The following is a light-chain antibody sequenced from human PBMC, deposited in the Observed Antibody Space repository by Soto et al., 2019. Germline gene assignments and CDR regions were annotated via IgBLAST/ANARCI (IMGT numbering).Light chain of an antibody. Sequence: QSALTQPASVSGSPGQSITISCTGSISDIGTYKLVSWFQQHPGKAPKLIIYEGSKRPSGVANRFSGSKSGNTASLTISGLEAEDEADYYCMSHSSTADSVVFGGGTQLTVL. CDR1: ISDIGTYKL. CDR2: EGS. CDR3: MSHSSTADSVV. V-gene: IGLV2-14*02. J-gene: IGLJ2*01.